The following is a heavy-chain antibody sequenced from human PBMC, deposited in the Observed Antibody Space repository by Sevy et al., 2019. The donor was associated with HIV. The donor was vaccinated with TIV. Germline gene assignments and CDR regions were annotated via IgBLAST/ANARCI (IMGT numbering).Heavy chain of an antibody. D-gene: IGHD3-22*01. CDR2: IYPGDSDT. CDR1: GYSFTNYW. J-gene: IGHJ4*02. Sequence: HGESLKISCKGFGYSFTNYWVAWVRQMPGKGLEWMGIIYPGDSDTRYSPSFQGQVTFSADKSISTACLQWSSLKASDTAMYYCAINYYDSSGSPSYWGQGTLVTVSS. CDR3: AINYYDSSGSPSY. V-gene: IGHV5-51*01.